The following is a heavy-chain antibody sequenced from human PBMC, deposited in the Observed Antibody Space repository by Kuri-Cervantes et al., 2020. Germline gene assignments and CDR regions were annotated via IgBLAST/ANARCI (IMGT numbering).Heavy chain of an antibody. Sequence: SETLSLTCTVSGGSISSSSYYWGWIRQPPGKGLEWIGSIYYSGSTYYNPSLKSRVTISVDTSKNQFSLKLSSVTAADTAVYYCARDSNRYSSGWYFFDYWGQGTLVTVSS. CDR2: IYYSGST. J-gene: IGHJ4*02. D-gene: IGHD6-19*01. CDR1: GGSISSSSYY. V-gene: IGHV4-39*07. CDR3: ARDSNRYSSGWYFFDY.